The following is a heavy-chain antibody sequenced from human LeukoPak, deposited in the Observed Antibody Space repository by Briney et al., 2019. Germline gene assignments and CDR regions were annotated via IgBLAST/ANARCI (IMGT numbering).Heavy chain of an antibody. CDR1: GFSFRSSW. D-gene: IGHD3-16*01. CDR2: ISSDGTNI. V-gene: IGHV3-74*01. Sequence: PGGSLRLSXAASGFSFRSSWMHWVRQAPGRGPVWVSRISSDGTNIRYADSVRGRFTVSRDNAKNTLYLQMNSLRVEDSAVYYCARDWGGSGPTSHDYWGQGTLVTVSS. CDR3: ARDWGGSGPTSHDY. J-gene: IGHJ4*02.